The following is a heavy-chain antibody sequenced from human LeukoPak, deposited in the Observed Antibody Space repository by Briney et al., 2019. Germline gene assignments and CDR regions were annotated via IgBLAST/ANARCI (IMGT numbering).Heavy chain of an antibody. J-gene: IGHJ4*02. CDR1: GFTFKNDL. D-gene: IGHD3-10*01. V-gene: IGHV3-7*01. Sequence: SLRLSRAASGFTFKNDLMRGGPQAPGQGLQWGADIKEDGSEKYYVDSVQGRFTISRDNAQNSLYLQLHSLRAEDTAVYYSAAFRYGSGLPGAYWGEGPLVPVSS. CDR3: AAFRYGSGLPGAY. CDR2: IKEDGSEK.